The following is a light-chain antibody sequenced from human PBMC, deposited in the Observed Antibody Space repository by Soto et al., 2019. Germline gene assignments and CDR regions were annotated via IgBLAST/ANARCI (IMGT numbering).Light chain of an antibody. V-gene: IGKV3-11*01. CDR1: QSVRSY. Sequence: EIVLTQSPATLSLSPGERATLSCRASQSVRSYLAWYQQKPGQAPRLLIYDASNRATGIPARFSGSGSGTDFTLTISSLEPEDFAVYYCQQRINWPLTFGGGTKLESK. CDR3: QQRINWPLT. J-gene: IGKJ4*01. CDR2: DAS.